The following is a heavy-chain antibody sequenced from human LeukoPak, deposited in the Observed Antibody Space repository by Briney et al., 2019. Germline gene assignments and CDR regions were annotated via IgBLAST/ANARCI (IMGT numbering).Heavy chain of an antibody. CDR1: GFTFSSYE. D-gene: IGHD5-24*01. V-gene: IGHV3-48*03. CDR3: ASGDGYNLDY. J-gene: IGHJ4*02. Sequence: QPGGSLRLSCAASGFTFSSYEMNWVRQAPGKGLGWVSYISSSGSTIYYADSVKGRSTISRDNAKNSLYLQMNSLRAEDTAVYYCASGDGYNLDYWGQGTLVTVSS. CDR2: ISSSGSTI.